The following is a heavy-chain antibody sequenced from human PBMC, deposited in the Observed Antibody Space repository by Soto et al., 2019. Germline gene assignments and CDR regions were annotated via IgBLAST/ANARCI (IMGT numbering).Heavy chain of an antibody. J-gene: IGHJ5*02. CDR2: INPNNGAT. Sequence: QVQLVQSGAEVKKPGASVKVSCKAPRYIFTAYFMHWVRQAPGPGLEWMGWINPNNGATHYGLSFQGRVTMTRDTSISTAYMELRSLRSDDTSVYYCASHDPGARFDPLGQGTLVIVSS. CDR1: RYIFTAYF. CDR3: ASHDPGARFDP. V-gene: IGHV1-2*02. D-gene: IGHD1-1*01.